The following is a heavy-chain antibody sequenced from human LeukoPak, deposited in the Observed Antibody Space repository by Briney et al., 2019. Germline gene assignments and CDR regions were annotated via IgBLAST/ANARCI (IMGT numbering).Heavy chain of an antibody. V-gene: IGHV3-48*03. CDR3: ARDRSGTMVRD. D-gene: IGHD3-10*01. CDR1: GFTFSSYE. CDR2: ISSSGSTI. Sequence: GGSLRLSCAASGFTFSSYEMNWVRQAPGKGLEWASYISSSGSTIYYADSVKGRFTISRGNAKNSLYLQMNSLRAEDTAVYYCARDRSGTMVRDWGQGTLVTVSS. J-gene: IGHJ4*02.